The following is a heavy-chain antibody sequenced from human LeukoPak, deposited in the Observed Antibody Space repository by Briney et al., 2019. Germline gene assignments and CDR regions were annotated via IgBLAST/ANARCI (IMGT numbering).Heavy chain of an antibody. D-gene: IGHD1-14*01. CDR3: AKAVVGTGTFGYMDV. V-gene: IGHV3-48*03. J-gene: IGHJ6*03. CDR1: GFTFRSYE. CDR2: ISSIGSTT. Sequence: GGSLRLSCAASGFTFRSYEMNWVRQAPGRGLERVSYISSIGSTTNSADSAKGRFSISRDNSWNTLYLQMNSLRADDTALYYCAKAVVGTGTFGYMDVWGKGTTVTISS.